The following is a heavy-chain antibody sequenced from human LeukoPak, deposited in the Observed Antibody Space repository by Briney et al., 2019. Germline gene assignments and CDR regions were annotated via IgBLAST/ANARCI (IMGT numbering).Heavy chain of an antibody. CDR2: ISGSGGST. J-gene: IGHJ5*02. Sequence: GGSLRLSCAASGFTFSSYAMSWDRQAPGKGLEWVSAISGSGGSTYYADSVKGRFTISRDNSKNTLYLQMNSLRAEDTAVYYCAKEVTYSSGWPNWFDPWGQGTLVTVSS. V-gene: IGHV3-23*01. CDR1: GFTFSSYA. D-gene: IGHD6-19*01. CDR3: AKEVTYSSGWPNWFDP.